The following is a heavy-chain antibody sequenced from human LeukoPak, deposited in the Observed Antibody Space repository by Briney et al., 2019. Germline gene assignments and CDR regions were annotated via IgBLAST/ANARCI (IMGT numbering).Heavy chain of an antibody. D-gene: IGHD4-11*01. Sequence: SETLSLTCAVYGGSFSGYYWSWTRQPPGKGLEWIGEINHSGSTNYNPSLKSRVTISVDTSKNQFSLKLSSVTAADTAVYYCARGGYSNSLNYYYGMDVWGQGTTVTVSS. CDR1: GGSFSGYY. CDR3: ARGGYSNSLNYYYGMDV. V-gene: IGHV4-34*01. CDR2: INHSGST. J-gene: IGHJ6*02.